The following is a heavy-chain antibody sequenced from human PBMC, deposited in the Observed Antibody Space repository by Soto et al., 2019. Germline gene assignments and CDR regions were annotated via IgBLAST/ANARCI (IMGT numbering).Heavy chain of an antibody. J-gene: IGHJ4*02. V-gene: IGHV2-5*02. D-gene: IGHD4-17*01. Sequence: QITLKESGPTLVKPTQTLALTCTFSGFSLSTSGVGVGWIRQPPGKALEWLAVIYWDASKHYSPSLESRLTITKDASKNQVVLTMTNMDPVDTATYYCANKGYGDYPLDYWGQGTLVTVSS. CDR3: ANKGYGDYPLDY. CDR2: IYWDASK. CDR1: GFSLSTSGVG.